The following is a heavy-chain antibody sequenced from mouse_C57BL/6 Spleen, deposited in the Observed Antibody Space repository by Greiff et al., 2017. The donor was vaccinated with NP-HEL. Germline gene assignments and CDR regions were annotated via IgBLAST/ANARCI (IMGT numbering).Heavy chain of an antibody. Sequence: EVQGVESGGGLVQPGGSLSLSCAASGFTFTDYYMSWVRQPPGKALEWLGFIRNKANGYTTEYSASVKGRFTISRDNSQSILYLQMNALRAEDSATYYGARYDYDGSFDYWGQGTTLTVSS. CDR3: ARYDYDGSFDY. CDR2: IRNKANGYTT. D-gene: IGHD2-4*01. V-gene: IGHV7-3*01. CDR1: GFTFTDYY. J-gene: IGHJ2*01.